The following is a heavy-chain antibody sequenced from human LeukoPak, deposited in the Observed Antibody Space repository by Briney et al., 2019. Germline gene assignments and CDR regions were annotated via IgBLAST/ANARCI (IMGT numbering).Heavy chain of an antibody. CDR1: GGSISSSSYY. J-gene: IGHJ5*02. CDR3: ARGSYCSSTSCYGGGDWFDP. Sequence: SETLSLTCTVSGGSISSSSYYWGWIRQPPGKGLEWIGEINHSGSTNYNPSLKSRVTISVDTSKNQFSLKLSSVTAADTAVYYCARGSYCSSTSCYGGGDWFDPWGQGTLVTVSS. V-gene: IGHV4-39*07. D-gene: IGHD2-2*01. CDR2: INHSGST.